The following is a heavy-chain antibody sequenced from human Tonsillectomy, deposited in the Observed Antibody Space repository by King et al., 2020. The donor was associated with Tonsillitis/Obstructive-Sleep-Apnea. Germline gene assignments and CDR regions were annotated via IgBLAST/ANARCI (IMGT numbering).Heavy chain of an antibody. D-gene: IGHD1-26*01. CDR1: GFNFDDYA. CDR2: ISGDGDRT. Sequence: VQLVESGGGVVQPGGSLRLSCAVSGFNFDDYAMHWVRQAPGKGLEWVSLISGDGDRTYYTDSVKGRFTISRDNNKNSLYLQMNSLRHADTALYYCAKDGSGGYHDYYFVSVWRKGTTVTASS. V-gene: IGHV3-43*02. CDR3: AKDGSGGYHDYYFVSV. J-gene: IGHJ6*03.